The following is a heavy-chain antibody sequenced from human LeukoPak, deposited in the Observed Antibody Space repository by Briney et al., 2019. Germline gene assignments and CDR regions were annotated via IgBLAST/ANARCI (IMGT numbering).Heavy chain of an antibody. CDR1: YYSISRGHY. V-gene: IGHV4-38-2*02. Sequence: SETLSLTCTVSYYSISRGHYWGWIRQSPGKGLEWIGSLYHSGSTYYNPSLKSRVTISVDTSKNQFSLKLSSVTAADTAVYYCARAMLTMIGDWGQGTLVTVSS. CDR3: ARAMLTMIGD. CDR2: LYHSGST. J-gene: IGHJ4*02. D-gene: IGHD3-22*01.